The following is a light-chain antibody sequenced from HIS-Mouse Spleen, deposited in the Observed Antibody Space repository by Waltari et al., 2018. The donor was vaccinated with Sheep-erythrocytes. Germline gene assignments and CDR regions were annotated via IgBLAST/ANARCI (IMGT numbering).Light chain of an antibody. CDR2: EVS. CDR1: SSDVGGYNY. V-gene: IGLV2-8*01. J-gene: IGLJ3*02. CDR3: SSYAGSNNWV. Sequence: QSALTQPPSASGSPGQSVTISCTGTSSDVGGYNYVSWYQQHPGKAPKLMIYEVSKRPPGVPARFSGSKSGKTASLTVSGLQAEDEADYYCSSYAGSNNWVFGGGTKLTVL.